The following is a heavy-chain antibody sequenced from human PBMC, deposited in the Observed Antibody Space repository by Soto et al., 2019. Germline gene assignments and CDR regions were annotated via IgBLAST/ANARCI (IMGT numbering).Heavy chain of an antibody. CDR2: ISAYNGNT. V-gene: IGHV1-18*01. J-gene: IGHJ5*02. CDR1: GYTFTSYG. Sequence: ASVKVSCKASGYTFTSYGISWVRQAPGQGLEWMGWISAYNGNTNYAQKLQGRVTMTTDTSTSTAYMELRSLRPDDTAVYYCARDSSGYDFWSGSYDPWGQGTLVTVSS. CDR3: ARDSSGYDFWSGSYDP. D-gene: IGHD3-3*01.